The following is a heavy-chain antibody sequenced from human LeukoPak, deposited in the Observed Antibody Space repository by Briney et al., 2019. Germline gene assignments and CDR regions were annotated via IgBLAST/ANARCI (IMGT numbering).Heavy chain of an antibody. Sequence: SETLSLTRTVSGGSISSYYWSWIRQPPGKGLEWIGYIYYSGSTNYNPSLKSRVTISVDTSKNQFSLKLSSVTAADTAVYYCARGLNDYGDYGPSYYYYYMDVWGKGTTVTISS. CDR3: ARGLNDYGDYGPSYYYYYMDV. V-gene: IGHV4-59*01. J-gene: IGHJ6*03. CDR1: GGSISSYY. D-gene: IGHD4-17*01. CDR2: IYYSGST.